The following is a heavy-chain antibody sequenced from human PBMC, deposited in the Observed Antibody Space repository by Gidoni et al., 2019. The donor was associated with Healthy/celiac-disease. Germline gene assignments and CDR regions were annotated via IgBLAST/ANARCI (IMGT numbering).Heavy chain of an antibody. CDR1: GFTFSSYS. J-gene: IGHJ4*02. Sequence: EVQLVESGGGLVKPGGCLRLSCAASGFTFSSYSMNWVRHAPGKGLGWVSSIISSSSYIYYADSVKGRFTISRDNAKNSLYLQMNSLRAEDTAVYYCARVLAWYYFDYWGQGTLVTVSS. D-gene: IGHD3-3*01. CDR3: ARVLAWYYFDY. CDR2: IISSSSYI. V-gene: IGHV3-21*01.